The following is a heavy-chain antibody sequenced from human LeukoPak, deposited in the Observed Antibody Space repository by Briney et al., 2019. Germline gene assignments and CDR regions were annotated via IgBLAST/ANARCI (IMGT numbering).Heavy chain of an antibody. D-gene: IGHD3-10*01. CDR3: ARDSGDYYGSGSRFDP. V-gene: IGHV1-2*02. Sequence: GASVKVSCKASGYRFTGYYIHWVRQAPGQGLEWMGWINPNNGGTNYARKFQGRVTMARDTSITTTYMELSSLRSDDTAVYYCARDSGDYYGSGSRFDPWGQGTLVTVSS. CDR2: INPNNGGT. CDR1: GYRFTGYY. J-gene: IGHJ5*02.